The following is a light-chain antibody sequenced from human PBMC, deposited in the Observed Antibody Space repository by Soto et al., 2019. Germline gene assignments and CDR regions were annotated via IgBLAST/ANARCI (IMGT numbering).Light chain of an antibody. CDR1: SSDAESYDR. J-gene: IGLJ1*01. CDR2: EVS. V-gene: IGLV2-18*01. Sequence: QSALTQPPSVSGSPGQSVTISCTGTSSDAESYDRVSWYQQPPGTAPKLMLYEVSNRPSGVPDRFSGSKSGNTASLTISGLQAEDEADYYCSLYTSSSTFVFGTGKKVNVL. CDR3: SLYTSSSTFV.